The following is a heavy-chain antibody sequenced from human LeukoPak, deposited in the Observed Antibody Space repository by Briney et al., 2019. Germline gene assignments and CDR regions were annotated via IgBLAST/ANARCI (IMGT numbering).Heavy chain of an antibody. J-gene: IGHJ4*02. Sequence: GGSLRLSCAASGFTFSSYSMNGVRQAPGKGLEWVSSISSSSSYIYYADSVKGRFTISRDNAKNSLYLQMNSLRDEDTAVYYCAKDPFRTRVSAPDYWGQGTMVTVSS. V-gene: IGHV3-21*01. D-gene: IGHD2-2*01. CDR3: AKDPFRTRVSAPDY. CDR1: GFTFSSYS. CDR2: ISSSSSYI.